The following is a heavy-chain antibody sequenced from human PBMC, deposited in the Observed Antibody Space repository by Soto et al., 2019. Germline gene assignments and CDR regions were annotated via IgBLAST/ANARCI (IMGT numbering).Heavy chain of an antibody. CDR3: ARDRGSVAPKRPAWGCDY. V-gene: IGHV3-7*05. Sequence: GGSLRLSCAASGFTFSSYWMSWVRQAPGKGLEWVANIKQDGSEKYYVDSVKGRSTISRDNAKNSLYLQMNSLRAEDTAVYYCARDRGSVAPKRPAWGCDYWGQGTLVTVSS. J-gene: IGHJ4*02. CDR1: GFTFSSYW. CDR2: IKQDGSEK. D-gene: IGHD2-15*01.